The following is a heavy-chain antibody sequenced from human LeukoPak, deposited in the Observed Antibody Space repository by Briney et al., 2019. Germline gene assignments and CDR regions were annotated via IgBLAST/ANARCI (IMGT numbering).Heavy chain of an antibody. Sequence: PGGSLRLSCAASGFSVSNNYMNWVRQAPGKGLEWVSVLFSGGGTHYADSVRGRFTISRDNSKNTLYLQMNSLRAEDTAVYYCAKAPPDYWGQGTLVTVSS. V-gene: IGHV3-53*01. CDR3: AKAPPDY. CDR2: LFSGGGT. CDR1: GFSVSNNY. J-gene: IGHJ4*02.